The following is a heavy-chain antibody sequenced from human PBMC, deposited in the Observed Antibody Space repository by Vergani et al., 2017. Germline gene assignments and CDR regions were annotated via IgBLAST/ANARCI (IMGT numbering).Heavy chain of an antibody. J-gene: IGHJ4*02. CDR2: ISWNSGSI. V-gene: IGHV3-9*01. Sequence: EVQLVESGGVVVQPGGSLRLSCAASGFTFDDYAMHWVRQAPGKGLEWVSGISWNSGSIGYADSVKGRFTISRDNAKNSLYLQMHSLRAEDTALYYCAKDGAQWASNGDYWGQGTLVTVSS. CDR3: AKDGAQWASNGDY. CDR1: GFTFDDYA. D-gene: IGHD2-8*01.